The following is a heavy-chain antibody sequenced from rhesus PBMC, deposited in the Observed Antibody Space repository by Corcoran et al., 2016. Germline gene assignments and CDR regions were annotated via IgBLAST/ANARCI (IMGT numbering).Heavy chain of an antibody. CDR3: AKGAGYFDY. CDR1: GFTFSSYG. Sequence: EVQLVETGGGLVQPGGSLKLSCAASGFTFSSYGMSWLRQTPGKGLEWFSAIISGGGSTYYADSVKGRFTISRDNSKNTLSLQMNSLRAEDTAVYYCAKGAGYFDYWGQGVLVTVSS. CDR2: IISGGGST. V-gene: IGHV3S5*01. J-gene: IGHJ4*01.